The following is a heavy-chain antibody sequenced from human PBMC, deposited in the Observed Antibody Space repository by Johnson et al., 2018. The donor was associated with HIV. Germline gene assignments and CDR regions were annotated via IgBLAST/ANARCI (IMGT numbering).Heavy chain of an antibody. Sequence: QVQLVESGGGVVQPGRSLRLSCAASGFTFSSYWMSWVRQAPGKGLEWVAVISYEGSNKYYADSVKGRFTISRDNSKNTLYLQMTSLKTEDTAVYYCTTDPYGGRRDAFEIWGQGTMVTVSS. J-gene: IGHJ3*02. CDR2: ISYEGSNK. CDR1: GFTFSSYW. CDR3: TTDPYGGRRDAFEI. V-gene: IGHV3-30*03. D-gene: IGHD1-26*01.